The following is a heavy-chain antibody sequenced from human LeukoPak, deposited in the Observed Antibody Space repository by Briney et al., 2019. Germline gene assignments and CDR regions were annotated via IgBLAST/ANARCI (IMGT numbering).Heavy chain of an antibody. CDR2: INKDGSA. Sequence: GGSLRLSCVASGFTFSSYWMTWVRQAPGKGLEWVANINKDGSANEDSVKGRFTISRDNAKNSLYLQMNSLRAEDTAVYYCARERGTVISHDLDYWGQGTLVTVSS. D-gene: IGHD3-16*02. J-gene: IGHJ4*02. V-gene: IGHV3-7*01. CDR1: GFTFSSYW. CDR3: ARERGTVISHDLDY.